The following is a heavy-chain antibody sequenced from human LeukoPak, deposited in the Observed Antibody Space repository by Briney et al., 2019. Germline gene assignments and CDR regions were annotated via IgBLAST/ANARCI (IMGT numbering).Heavy chain of an antibody. J-gene: IGHJ5*02. V-gene: IGHV1-2*02. Sequence: VASVKVSCKASGYTFTGYYMHWVRQAPGQGLEWMGWINPNSGGTNYAQKFQGRVTMTRDTSISTAYMELSRLRSDDTAVYYCARAPAGIRDWFDPWGQGTLVTVSS. CDR3: ARAPAGIRDWFDP. D-gene: IGHD6-19*01. CDR1: GYTFTGYY. CDR2: INPNSGGT.